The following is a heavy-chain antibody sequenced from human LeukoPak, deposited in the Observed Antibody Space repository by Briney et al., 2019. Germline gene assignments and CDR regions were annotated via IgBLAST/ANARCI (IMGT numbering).Heavy chain of an antibody. CDR3: ARLSSLANIAARGRTWFDT. D-gene: IGHD6-6*01. Sequence: SETLSLTCTVSGGSINNSYWTWIRQPPGKGLEWIGHIYYSGSTNYSPSLKSRVTISVDTSKNQFSLKLSSVTAADTAVYYCARLSSLANIAARGRTWFDTWGQGSLVTVSS. CDR1: GGSINNSY. CDR2: IYYSGST. V-gene: IGHV4-59*01. J-gene: IGHJ5*02.